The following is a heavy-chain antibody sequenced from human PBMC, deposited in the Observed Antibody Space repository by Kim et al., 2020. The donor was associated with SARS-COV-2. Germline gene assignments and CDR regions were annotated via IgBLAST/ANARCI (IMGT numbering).Heavy chain of an antibody. Sequence: SETLSLTCTVSGGSISGYYWSWIRQSPGNGLEWIGYIYYSGSTNYNPSLKNRVTISVDTSRNQVSLKLSSVTAADTAVYYCARHKSGGSYDYWGQGTLSPSPQ. CDR3: ARHKSGGSYDY. CDR1: GGSISGYY. D-gene: IGHD1-26*01. CDR2: IYYSGST. J-gene: IGHJ4*02. V-gene: IGHV4-59*08.